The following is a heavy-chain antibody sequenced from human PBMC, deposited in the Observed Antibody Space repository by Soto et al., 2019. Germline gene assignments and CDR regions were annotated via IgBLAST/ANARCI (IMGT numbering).Heavy chain of an antibody. CDR2: ISGSGGST. Sequence: GGSLRLSCAASGFTFSSYAMSWVRQAPGKGLEWVSAISGSGGSTYYADSVKGRFTTSRDNSKNTLYLQMNSLRAEDTAVYYCAKAPSTRYDFWSGYYYLAEYFQHWGQGTLVTVSS. D-gene: IGHD3-3*01. V-gene: IGHV3-23*01. J-gene: IGHJ1*01. CDR3: AKAPSTRYDFWSGYYYLAEYFQH. CDR1: GFTFSSYA.